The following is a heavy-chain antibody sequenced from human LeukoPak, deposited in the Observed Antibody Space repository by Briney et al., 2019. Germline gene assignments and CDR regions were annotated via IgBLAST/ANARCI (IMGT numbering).Heavy chain of an antibody. D-gene: IGHD1-26*01. V-gene: IGHV3-23*01. J-gene: IGHJ4*02. CDR1: GFTFSSYA. CDR3: AKAVSGNYIKGFDH. Sequence: GGSLRLSCAASGFTFSSYAINWVRQAPGKGLEWVSAISGSGGSTYYADSVKGRFTISRDNSKNTLYLQINSLRAEDTAVYYCAKAVSGNYIKGFDHWGQGTLVTVSS. CDR2: ISGSGGST.